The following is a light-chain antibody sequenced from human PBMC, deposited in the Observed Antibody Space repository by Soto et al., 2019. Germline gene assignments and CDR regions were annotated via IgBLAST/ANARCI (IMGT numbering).Light chain of an antibody. CDR2: EVS. CDR1: SSDVGAYNY. CDR3: SSYTTSRAHV. V-gene: IGLV2-14*01. Sequence: QSALTQPASVSGSPGQSITISCTGTSSDVGAYNYVSWYQQQSGKAPKLMIHEVSNRPSGVSNRFSGSKSGNTASLTISGLQAEDEADYYCSSYTTSRAHVFGIGTKVTVL. J-gene: IGLJ1*01.